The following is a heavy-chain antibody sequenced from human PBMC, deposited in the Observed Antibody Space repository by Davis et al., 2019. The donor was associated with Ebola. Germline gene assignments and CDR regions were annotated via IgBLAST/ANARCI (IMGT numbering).Heavy chain of an antibody. Sequence: GGSLRLSCAASGFTFSSYSMNWVRQAPGKGLEWVSSISSSSSYIYYADSVKGRFTISRDNSKNTRYLQMNSLRAEDTAVYYFAKFNSVWLVGRFDYWGQGTLVTVSS. CDR2: ISSSSSYI. D-gene: IGHD6-19*01. CDR1: GFTFSSYS. V-gene: IGHV3-21*04. J-gene: IGHJ4*02. CDR3: AKFNSVWLVGRFDY.